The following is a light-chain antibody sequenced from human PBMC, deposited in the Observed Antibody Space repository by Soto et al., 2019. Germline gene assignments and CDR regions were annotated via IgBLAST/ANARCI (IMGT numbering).Light chain of an antibody. CDR2: EVS. J-gene: IGLJ1*01. V-gene: IGLV2-8*01. Sequence: QSVLTQPPSASGSPGQSVTISCTGTSSDVGNYDYVSWYQQHPGKAPKLIIYEVSYRPSGVPDRFSGSKSGNTASLTVSGLQADDEADYYCNAYGGSNNYVFGTGTKVTVL. CDR1: SSDVGNYDY. CDR3: NAYGGSNNYV.